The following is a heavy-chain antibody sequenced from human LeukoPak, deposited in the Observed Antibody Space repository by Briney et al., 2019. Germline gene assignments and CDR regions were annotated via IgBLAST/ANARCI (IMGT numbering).Heavy chain of an antibody. J-gene: IGHJ4*02. CDR1: GFTFSNYG. D-gene: IGHD2/OR15-2a*01. CDR3: AREGPRGNSQFDY. Sequence: PGRSLRLSCAASGFTFSNYGMHWVRQAPGKGLEWVALIWYDGSNKYYTDSVKGRLTISRNNSKDTLFLQMNSLRAEDTAVYYCAREGPRGNSQFDYWGQGTLVTVSS. CDR2: IWYDGSNK. V-gene: IGHV3-33*01.